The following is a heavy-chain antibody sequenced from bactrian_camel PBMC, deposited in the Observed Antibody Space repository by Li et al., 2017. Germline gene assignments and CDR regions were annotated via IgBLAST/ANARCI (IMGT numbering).Heavy chain of an antibody. CDR3: AAGQGVGWCLDVIRVGAEADFDY. J-gene: IGHJ6*01. D-gene: IGHD5*01. V-gene: IGHV3S1*01. CDR2: MRTTGGRP. Sequence: HVQLVESGGGSVQEGGSLELSCVASESTSKTSCMSWFRELPGKERERIATMRTTGGRPYYHDSIKGRFTISHDSAKKTAYLQMNELKPEDTATYYCAAGQGVGWCLDVIRVGAEADFDYWGHGTQVTVS. CDR1: ESTSKTSC.